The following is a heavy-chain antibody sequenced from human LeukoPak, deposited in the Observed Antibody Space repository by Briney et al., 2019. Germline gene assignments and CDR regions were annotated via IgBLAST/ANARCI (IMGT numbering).Heavy chain of an antibody. CDR1: GGSFSGYY. V-gene: IGHV4-34*01. J-gene: IGHJ4*02. CDR3: ARESSGYYYEY. CDR2: INHSGST. D-gene: IGHD3-22*01. Sequence: ASETLSLTCAVYGGSFSGYYWSWIRQPPGKGLEWIGEINHSGSTNYSPSLKSRVTISVDTSKNQFSLKLSSVTAADTAVYYCARESSGYYYEYWGQGTLVTVSS.